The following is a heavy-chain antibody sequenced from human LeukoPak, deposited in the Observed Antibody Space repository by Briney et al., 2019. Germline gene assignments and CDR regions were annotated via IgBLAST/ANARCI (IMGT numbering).Heavy chain of an antibody. Sequence: GGSLRLSCAASGFTFSNYAMTWVRQAPGKGLEWVSGISGSGSSTYYADSVKGRFTLSRDYPKNTLYLQMNSLRAEDTAVYYCARDLRRPGYVFWFDPWGQGTLVTVSS. CDR3: ARDLRRPGYVFWFDP. CDR2: ISGSGSST. J-gene: IGHJ5*02. CDR1: GFTFSNYA. V-gene: IGHV3-23*01. D-gene: IGHD3-9*01.